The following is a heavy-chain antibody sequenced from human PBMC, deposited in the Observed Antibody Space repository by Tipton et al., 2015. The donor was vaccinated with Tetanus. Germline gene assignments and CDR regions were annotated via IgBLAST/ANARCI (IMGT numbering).Heavy chain of an antibody. J-gene: IGHJ4*02. CDR1: GDSVRSGDYQ. V-gene: IGHV4-61*08. CDR2: ISNSGRT. Sequence: TLSLTCTVSGDSVRSGDYQWNWIRQSPGKGLEWLAYISNSGRTNSNYDLKSRISISRDTSKNQFSLSLTSVTAADTAVYYCARADYNLARKGPLDSWGQGTQVIVS. D-gene: IGHD5-12*01. CDR3: ARADYNLARKGPLDS.